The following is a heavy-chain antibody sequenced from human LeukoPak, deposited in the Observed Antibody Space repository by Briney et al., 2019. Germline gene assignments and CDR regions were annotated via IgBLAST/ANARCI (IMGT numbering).Heavy chain of an antibody. D-gene: IGHD3-10*01. J-gene: IGHJ4*02. CDR3: VGEEYGTGSYYKSSD. CDR1: HGSISSSSFY. Sequence: SETLSLTCTVSHGSISSSSFYWGWIRQPPGKGLEWTGSMYYKGTTYYNPSLESRVTISVDMSKNLCSLKLSSVTAADTAVYYCVGEEYGTGSYYKSSDWGQGTLVSVSS. CDR2: MYYKGTT. V-gene: IGHV4-39*01.